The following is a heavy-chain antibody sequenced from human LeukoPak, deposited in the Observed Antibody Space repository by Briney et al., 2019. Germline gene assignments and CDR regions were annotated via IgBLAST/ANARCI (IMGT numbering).Heavy chain of an antibody. V-gene: IGHV4-39*01. CDR3: ARQDPYGDYVFGY. CDR2: IYYSGST. Sequence: SETLSLTCTVSGGSISSSSYYWGWIRQPPGKGLEWIGGIYYSGSTYHNPSLKSRVTISVDTSKNQFSLKLSPVTAADTAVYYCARQDPYGDYVFGYWGQGTLVTVSS. CDR1: GGSISSSSYY. J-gene: IGHJ4*02. D-gene: IGHD4-17*01.